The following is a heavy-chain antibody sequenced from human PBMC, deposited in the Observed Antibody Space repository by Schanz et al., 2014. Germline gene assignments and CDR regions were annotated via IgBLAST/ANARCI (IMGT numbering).Heavy chain of an antibody. CDR2: INPDGSGK. V-gene: IGHV3-7*01. CDR1: GFTFGDYY. Sequence: DVQLVESGGGLVQSGGSLRLSCAASGFTFGDYYMTWVRQAPGKGLESVAKINPDGSGKYYVVSVEGRFTISRDNAKNSLYLQMNSLRAEDTAVYYCARDKGGYYPFDYWGLGTLVTVSS. J-gene: IGHJ4*02. CDR3: ARDKGGYYPFDY. D-gene: IGHD3-3*01.